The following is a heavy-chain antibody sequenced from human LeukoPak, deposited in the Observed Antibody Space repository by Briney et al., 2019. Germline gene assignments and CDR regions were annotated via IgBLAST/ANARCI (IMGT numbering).Heavy chain of an antibody. J-gene: IGHJ4*02. V-gene: IGHV3-23*01. D-gene: IGHD3-22*01. CDR1: GFTSSNYG. CDR2: ISGSGGST. CDR3: ARRAGDYSHPYDY. Sequence: GGSLRLSSAVSGFTSSNYGMSWVRQAPGKGLGWVSAISGSGGSTYYADSVKGRFTISRDKSKNTLYLQMNSLRAEDTAVYYCARRAGDYSHPYDYWGQGILVTVSS.